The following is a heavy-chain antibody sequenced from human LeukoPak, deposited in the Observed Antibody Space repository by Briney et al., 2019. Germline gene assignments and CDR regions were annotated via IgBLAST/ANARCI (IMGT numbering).Heavy chain of an antibody. V-gene: IGHV4-59*08. D-gene: IGHD6-6*01. Sequence: SETLSLTCTVSGGSISSYYWSWIRQPPGQGLEWSGYIYSSGSTHYNPSLKSRVTISVDTSKNQFSLKLSSVTAADTAVYYCARIAYSSSYNWFDPWGQGTLVTVSS. CDR2: IYSSGST. CDR1: GGSISSYY. J-gene: IGHJ5*02. CDR3: ARIAYSSSYNWFDP.